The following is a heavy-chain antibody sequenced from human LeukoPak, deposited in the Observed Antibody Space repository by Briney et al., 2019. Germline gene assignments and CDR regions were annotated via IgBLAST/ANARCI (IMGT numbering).Heavy chain of an antibody. CDR3: ARHGMVAAAGRGYFDY. V-gene: IGHV4-39*01. Sequence: SETLSLTCTVSGGSISSSSYYWGWIRQPPGKGLEWIGSIYYSGSTYYNPSLKSRVTISVDTSKNQFSLKLSSVTAADTAVYYCARHGMVAAAGRGYFDYWGQGTLVTFSS. CDR2: IYYSGST. J-gene: IGHJ4*02. CDR1: GGSISSSSYY. D-gene: IGHD6-13*01.